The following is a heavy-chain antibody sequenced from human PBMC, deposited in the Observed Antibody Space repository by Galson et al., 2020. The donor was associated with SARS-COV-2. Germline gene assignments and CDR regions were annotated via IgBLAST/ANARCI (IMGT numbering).Heavy chain of an antibody. D-gene: IGHD2-21*02. CDR2: INPRDDIT. CDR3: AREWGDISSSVFDY. CDR1: GYNFTSYH. Sequence: ASVKVSCKTSGYNFTSYHLHWVRQAPGQELEWVGIINPRDDITTYAQKFQGRVTVTRDTSTSTVYMELSSLRREDTAVYFCAREWGDISSSVFDYWGRGTLVTVSS. V-gene: IGHV1-46*01. J-gene: IGHJ4*02.